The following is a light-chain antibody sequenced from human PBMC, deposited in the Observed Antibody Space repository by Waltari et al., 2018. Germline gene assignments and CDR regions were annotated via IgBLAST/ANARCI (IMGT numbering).Light chain of an antibody. Sequence: ETVMTQSPVTLSVSPGERATLSCRASQGISINLAWYQQIPGQAPRLLIYAASTTATGVSARFSGTGSGTDFTLTISSLEPEDFAVYYCQHRYSWPLTFGGGTKVEIK. CDR3: QHRYSWPLT. V-gene: IGKV3-15*01. CDR1: QGISIN. J-gene: IGKJ4*01. CDR2: AAS.